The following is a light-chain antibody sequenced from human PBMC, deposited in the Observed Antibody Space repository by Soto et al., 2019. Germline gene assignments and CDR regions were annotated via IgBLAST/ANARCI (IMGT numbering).Light chain of an antibody. J-gene: IGKJ1*01. Sequence: IVMTQSPATLSVSPGERSTLSCRASQSFSSNLAWYQQKPGHAPRLLISGASTRATGIPARFSGSGSGTEFTLTISILQSEDFAVYYCQQYNNWPRTFGQGTKVDIK. V-gene: IGKV3-15*01. CDR2: GAS. CDR1: QSFSSN. CDR3: QQYNNWPRT.